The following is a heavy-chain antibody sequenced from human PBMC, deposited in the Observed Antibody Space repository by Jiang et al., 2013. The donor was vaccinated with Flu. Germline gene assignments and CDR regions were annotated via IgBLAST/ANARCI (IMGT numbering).Heavy chain of an antibody. CDR3: ARGVSGDGHYYYGMDV. CDR2: MNPNSGNT. J-gene: IGHJ6*02. Sequence: SGAEVKKPGASVKVSCKASGYTFTSYDINWVRQATGQGLEWMGWMNPNSGNTGYAQKFQGRVTMTRNTSISTAYMELSSLRSEDTAVYYCARGVSGDGHYYYGMDVWGQGTTVTVSS. V-gene: IGHV1-8*01. CDR1: GYTFTSYD. D-gene: IGHD1-26*01.